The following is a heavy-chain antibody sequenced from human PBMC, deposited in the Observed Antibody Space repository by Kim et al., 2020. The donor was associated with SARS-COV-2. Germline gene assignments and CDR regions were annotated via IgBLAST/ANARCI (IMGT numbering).Heavy chain of an antibody. CDR3: ARGQGVTYSSSWYSGYYYYGMDV. J-gene: IGHJ6*02. D-gene: IGHD6-13*01. Sequence: SETLSLTCAVYGGSFSGYYWSWIRQPPGKGLEWIGEINHSGSTNYNPSLKSRVTISVDTSKNQFSLKLSSVTAADTAVYYCARGQGVTYSSSWYSGYYYYGMDVWGQGTTVTVSS. CDR1: GGSFSGYY. V-gene: IGHV4-34*01. CDR2: INHSGST.